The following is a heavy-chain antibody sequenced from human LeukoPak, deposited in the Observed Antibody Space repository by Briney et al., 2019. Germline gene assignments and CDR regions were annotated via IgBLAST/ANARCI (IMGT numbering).Heavy chain of an antibody. J-gene: IGHJ4*02. CDR1: GFTFSVCS. CDR2: ITSNSATI. CDR3: ARSVGGHFDY. D-gene: IGHD3-16*01. V-gene: IGHV3-48*02. Sequence: PGGSLRLSCAASGFTFSVCSMNWVRQPPGMGLEWVSYITSNSATIQYADSVKGRFTISRDNAKNSLSLQMNSLRDEDTAVYYCARSVGGHFDYWGQGMLVTVSS.